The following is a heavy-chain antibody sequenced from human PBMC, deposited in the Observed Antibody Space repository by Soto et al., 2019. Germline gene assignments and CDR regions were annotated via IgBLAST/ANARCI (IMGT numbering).Heavy chain of an antibody. Sequence: QVQLVQSGAEVKKPGASVQVSCKTSGYTFTSYDINWVRQVPGQGLEWVGWMNTNSDDTRSAQKFRGRLTLTRDKSMRAVYMKLSNLRPDDSAVYYCAREWSAAGHFYGMDVWGQGTTVAVSS. CDR2: MNTNSDDT. CDR1: GYTFTSYD. D-gene: IGHD6-13*01. J-gene: IGHJ6*02. CDR3: AREWSAAGHFYGMDV. V-gene: IGHV1-8*01.